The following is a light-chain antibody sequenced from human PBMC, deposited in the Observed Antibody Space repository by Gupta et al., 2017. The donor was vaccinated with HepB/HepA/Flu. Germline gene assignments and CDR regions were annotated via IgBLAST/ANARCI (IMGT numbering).Light chain of an antibody. CDR3: QQYGNSPT. V-gene: IGKV3-20*01. Sequence: EIVLTQSPATLSLSQGERATLSCRASQSVPTNFLAWYQQKPGQAPRLLIYGVSSRATGFPDRFSGSGSGTDFTLTISSLEPEDFAVYFCQQYGNSPTFGGGTKVEIK. CDR2: GVS. J-gene: IGKJ4*01. CDR1: QSVPTNF.